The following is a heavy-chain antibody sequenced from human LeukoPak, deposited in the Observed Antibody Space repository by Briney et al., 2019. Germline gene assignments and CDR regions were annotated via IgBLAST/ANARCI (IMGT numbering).Heavy chain of an antibody. Sequence: GGSLRLSCAASGFTFSSYAMSWVRQAPGKGLEWVSAISGSGGSTYYADSVKGRFTISRDNSKNTLYLQMNSLRAEDTAVYYXXXXXXFRYYYGSGSPRMETIYFDYWGQGTLVTVSS. V-gene: IGHV3-23*01. D-gene: IGHD3-10*01. CDR3: XXXXXFRYYYGSGSPRMETIYFDY. CDR1: GFTFSSYA. CDR2: ISGSGGST. J-gene: IGHJ4*02.